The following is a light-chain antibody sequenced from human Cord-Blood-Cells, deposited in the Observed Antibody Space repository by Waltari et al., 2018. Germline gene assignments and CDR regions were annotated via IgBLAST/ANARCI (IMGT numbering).Light chain of an antibody. CDR1: STHIRNNY. Sequence: QSVLTQPPSVSAAPGQKVTISCSGSSTHIRNNYVSWYQQLPGTAPKLLIYENNKRPSGIPDRFSGSKSGTSATLGITGLQTGDEADYYCGTWDSSLSANWVFGGGTKLTVL. CDR2: ENN. J-gene: IGLJ3*02. CDR3: GTWDSSLSANWV. V-gene: IGLV1-51*02.